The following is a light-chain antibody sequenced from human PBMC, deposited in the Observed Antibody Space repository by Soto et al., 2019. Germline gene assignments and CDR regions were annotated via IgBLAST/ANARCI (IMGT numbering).Light chain of an antibody. Sequence: VLTQPASVSGSPGQSITISCTGTSSDVGGYNYVSWYQHHPGKAPKLLIYDVSNRPSGVSNRFSGSKSDNTASLTISGLQPEDEADYYCSSYTTSNTRQIVFGTGTKLTVL. CDR1: SSDVGGYNY. CDR2: DVS. J-gene: IGLJ1*01. V-gene: IGLV2-14*03. CDR3: SSYTTSNTRQIV.